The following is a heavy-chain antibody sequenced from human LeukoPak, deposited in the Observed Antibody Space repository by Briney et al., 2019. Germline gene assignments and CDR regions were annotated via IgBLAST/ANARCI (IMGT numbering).Heavy chain of an antibody. CDR3: ARGGWYGDY. J-gene: IGHJ4*02. V-gene: IGHV3-7*03. CDR2: IKQDGSEK. D-gene: IGHD6-19*01. Sequence: GGSLRLSCAASGCTFTSNWMSWVRQAPGKGLEWVANIKQDGSEKYYVDSVKGRFTISRDNAKNSLSLQMNSLRVEDTAVYYCARGGWYGDYWGQGTLVTVSS. CDR1: GCTFTSNW.